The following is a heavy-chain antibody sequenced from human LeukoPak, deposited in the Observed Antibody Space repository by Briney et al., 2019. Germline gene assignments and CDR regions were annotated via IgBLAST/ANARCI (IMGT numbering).Heavy chain of an antibody. J-gene: IGHJ4*02. D-gene: IGHD3-10*01. V-gene: IGHV4-38-2*02. Sequence: SETLSLTCTVSGYSISSGYYWGWIRQPPGKGLEWIGSIYHSGSTYYNPSLKSRITISVDTSKNQFSLKLSSVTAADTAVYYCARVRRGGTWFAFDYWGQGTLVTVSS. CDR1: GYSISSGYY. CDR2: IYHSGST. CDR3: ARVRRGGTWFAFDY.